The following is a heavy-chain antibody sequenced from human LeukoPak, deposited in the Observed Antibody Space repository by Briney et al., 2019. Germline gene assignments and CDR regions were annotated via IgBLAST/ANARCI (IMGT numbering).Heavy chain of an antibody. J-gene: IGHJ4*02. Sequence: GGSLRLSCAASGFTFSSYSMNWVRQAPGKGLEWVSYISSSSSTIYYADSVKGRFTISRDSAKNSLYLQMNTLRAEDTAVYYCARDGGNSYFDFWGQGTLVTVSS. CDR3: ARDGGNSYFDF. D-gene: IGHD4-23*01. CDR2: ISSSSSTI. V-gene: IGHV3-48*04. CDR1: GFTFSSYS.